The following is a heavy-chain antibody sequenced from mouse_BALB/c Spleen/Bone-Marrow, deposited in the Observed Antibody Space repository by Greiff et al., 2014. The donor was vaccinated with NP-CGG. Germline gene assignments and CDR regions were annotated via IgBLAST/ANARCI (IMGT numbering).Heavy chain of an antibody. Sequence: LQESGAELVKPGASVKLSCKASGYTFTSYWVHWVKQRPGQGLEWIGEINPSNGRTNYVEKFKSKATLSGDKSFSTVYMQLSSLTSEDSAVYYCARSGYWYFDVWGAGTTVTVSA. J-gene: IGHJ1*01. V-gene: IGHV1S81*02. CDR2: INPSNGRT. CDR3: ARSGYWYFDV. CDR1: GYTFTSYW. D-gene: IGHD3-1*01.